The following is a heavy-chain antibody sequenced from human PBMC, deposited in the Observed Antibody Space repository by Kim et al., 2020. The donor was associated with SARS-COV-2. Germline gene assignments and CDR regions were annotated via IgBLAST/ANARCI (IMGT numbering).Heavy chain of an antibody. V-gene: IGHV3-23*01. J-gene: IGHJ4*02. CDR1: GFTFTAYA. CDR3: AIDTSLSMRVGGSFDH. Sequence: GGSLRLSCVASGFTFTAYAMSWVRQAPGKGLEWVSGFSGSGSTTYYADSVKGRFTISRDNSKNTVYLQMNSLRVDDTAIYYCAIDTSLSMRVGGSFDHWGQGTLVTVSS. CDR2: FSGSGSTT. D-gene: IGHD3-22*01.